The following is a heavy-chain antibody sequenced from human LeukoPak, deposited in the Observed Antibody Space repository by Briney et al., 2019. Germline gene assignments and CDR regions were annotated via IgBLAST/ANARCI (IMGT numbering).Heavy chain of an antibody. Sequence: GGSLRLSCAASGFTFSSYAMHWVRQAPGKGLEWVAVISYDGSNKYYADSVKGRFTISRDNSKNTLYLQMNSLRAEDMAVYYCARGWWFDPWGQGTLVTVSS. CDR1: GFTFSSYA. CDR3: ARGWWFDP. CDR2: ISYDGSNK. D-gene: IGHD6-13*01. J-gene: IGHJ5*02. V-gene: IGHV3-30-3*01.